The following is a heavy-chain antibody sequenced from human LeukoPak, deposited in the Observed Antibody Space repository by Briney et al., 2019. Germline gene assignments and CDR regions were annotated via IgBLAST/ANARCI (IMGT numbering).Heavy chain of an antibody. D-gene: IGHD7-27*01. J-gene: IGHJ4*01. V-gene: IGHV5-51*01. CDR2: IYSGDSST. CDR3: ARQRDSGYIDY. Sequence: GQSLLQSNWGSGYSFTRYWIGWVLKMPGKGLECIAIIYSGDSSTRYTLSFEGQVTISVDKSMSTAYLQWSSLNASDTAMYYCARQRDSGYIDYW. CDR1: GYSFTRYW.